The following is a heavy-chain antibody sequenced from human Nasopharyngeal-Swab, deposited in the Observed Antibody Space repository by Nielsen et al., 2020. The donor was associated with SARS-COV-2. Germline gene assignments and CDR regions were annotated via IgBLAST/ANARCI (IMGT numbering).Heavy chain of an antibody. CDR2: IYSGGST. Sequence: GESLKISCAASGFTVSSNYMSWVRQAPGKGPEWVSVIYSGGSTYYADSVKGRCTISRDNSKNTLYLQMNSLRAEDTAVYYCARDGTGTTRKNGWFDPWGQGTLVTVSS. CDR1: GFTVSSNY. CDR3: ARDGTGTTRKNGWFDP. J-gene: IGHJ5*02. V-gene: IGHV3-66*01. D-gene: IGHD1-1*01.